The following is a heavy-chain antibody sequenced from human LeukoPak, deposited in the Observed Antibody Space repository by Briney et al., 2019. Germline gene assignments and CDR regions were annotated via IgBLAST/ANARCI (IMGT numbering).Heavy chain of an antibody. J-gene: IGHJ4*02. D-gene: IGHD2-2*01. CDR2: IKQDGSEK. Sequence: GGSLRLSCAASGFTFSSHSLMWVRQAPGTGLEWVASIKQDGSEKSYVDSVKGRFTISRDNAKNSLYLQMNSLRAEDTAVYYCARGGYQLLWYWGQGTLVTVSS. CDR3: ARGGYQLLWY. V-gene: IGHV3-7*04. CDR1: GFTFSSHS.